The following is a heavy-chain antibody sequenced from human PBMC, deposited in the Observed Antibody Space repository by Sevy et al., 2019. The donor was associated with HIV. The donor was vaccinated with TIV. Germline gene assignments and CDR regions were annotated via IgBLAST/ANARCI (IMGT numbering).Heavy chain of an antibody. D-gene: IGHD3-22*01. V-gene: IGHV5-51*01. CDR3: ATSRSGYFDSSGYYIY. Sequence: GESLKISCQGSGYSFTSHWIGWVRHMPGKGLEWMGIIYPEDSETRYSPSFQGQVTFSADKSISTAYLQWSSLKASDTAMYYCATSRSGYFDSSGYYIYWSQGTLVTVSS. CDR2: IYPEDSET. CDR1: GYSFTSHW. J-gene: IGHJ4*02.